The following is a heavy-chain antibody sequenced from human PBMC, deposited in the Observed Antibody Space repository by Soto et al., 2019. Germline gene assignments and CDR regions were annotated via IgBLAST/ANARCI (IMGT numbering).Heavy chain of an antibody. CDR1: GDSISSSTYY. J-gene: IGHJ4*02. CDR3: ARPRVGVTGGFDY. Sequence: QLQLQESGPGLVKPSETLSLTCTVSGDSISSSTYYWGWIRQPPGKGLEWIGSTYYSGSTYYNPSLKSRVTISVDTSKNQFSLKLSSVTAADTAVYYCARPRVGVTGGFDYWGQGTLVTVSS. D-gene: IGHD2-8*02. V-gene: IGHV4-39*01. CDR2: TYYSGST.